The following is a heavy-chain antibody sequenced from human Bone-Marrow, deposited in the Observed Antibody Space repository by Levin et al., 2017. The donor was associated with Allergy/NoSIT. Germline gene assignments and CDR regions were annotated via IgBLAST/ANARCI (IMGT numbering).Heavy chain of an antibody. CDR3: ARLDSSSSRYGMDV. J-gene: IGHJ6*02. Sequence: PGGSLRLSCAASGFTFSNYWMYWVRQAPGKGLVCVSCIKNDGSSTNYADSEKGRFTISRDNAKNTLYLQMNSLRAEDTAVYYCARLDSSSSRYGMDVWGQGTTVTVSS. CDR2: IKNDGSST. D-gene: IGHD6-6*01. CDR1: GFTFSNYW. V-gene: IGHV3-74*01.